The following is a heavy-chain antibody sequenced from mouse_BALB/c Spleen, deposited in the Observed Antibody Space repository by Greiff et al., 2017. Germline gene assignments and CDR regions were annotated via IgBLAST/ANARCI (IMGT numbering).Heavy chain of an antibody. CDR1: GFNIKDTY. V-gene: IGHV14-3*02. Sequence: VQLKQSGAELVKPGASVKLSCTASGFNIKDTYMHWVKQRPEQGLEWIGRIDPANGNTKYDPKFQGKATITADTSSNTAYLQLSSLTSEDTAVYYCARPHYYGSSYDAMDYWGQGTSVTVSS. D-gene: IGHD1-1*01. CDR2: IDPANGNT. CDR3: ARPHYYGSSYDAMDY. J-gene: IGHJ4*01.